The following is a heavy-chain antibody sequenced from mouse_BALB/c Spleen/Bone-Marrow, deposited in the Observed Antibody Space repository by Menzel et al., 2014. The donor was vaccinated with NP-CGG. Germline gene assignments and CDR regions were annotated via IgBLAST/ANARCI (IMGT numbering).Heavy chain of an antibody. CDR3: ARLGYYGGFAY. D-gene: IGHD2-3*01. V-gene: IGHV4-1*02. Sequence: EVQLVESGGGLVQPGGSLKLSCAASGFGFSGFWMGWVRQAPGKGLEWIGEINPDSSTINYTPSLKDRFIISRDNAKNTLYLQMSKVRSEDTALYYCARLGYYGGFAYWGQGTLVTVSA. CDR2: INPDSSTI. J-gene: IGHJ3*01. CDR1: GFGFSGFW.